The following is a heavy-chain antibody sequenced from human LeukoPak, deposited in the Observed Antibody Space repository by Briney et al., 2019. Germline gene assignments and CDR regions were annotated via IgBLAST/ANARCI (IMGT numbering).Heavy chain of an antibody. V-gene: IGHV4-39*07. CDR3: ARKPIVNSAWYYFDY. D-gene: IGHD3-22*01. Sequence: KTSETLSLTCTVSGGSVNSGTYYWNWIRQPPGKGLEWIGNIYYSGSAYYNPSLKSRVTMSVDTSKNQFSLKLSSVTAADTAVYYCARKPIVNSAWYYFDYWGQGTLVTVSS. CDR2: IYYSGSA. CDR1: GGSVNSGTYY. J-gene: IGHJ4*02.